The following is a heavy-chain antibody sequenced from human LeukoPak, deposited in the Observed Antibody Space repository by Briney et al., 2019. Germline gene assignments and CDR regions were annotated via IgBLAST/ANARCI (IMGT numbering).Heavy chain of an antibody. CDR1: GGSISSYY. D-gene: IGHD3-22*01. J-gene: IGHJ3*02. V-gene: IGHV4-59*08. CDR2: IYYSGST. Sequence: PSETLSLTCTVSGGSISSYYWSWIRQPPGKGLEWIGYIYYSGSTNYNPSLKSRATISVDTSKNQFSLKLSSVTAADTAVYYCARPRNYYDSSVAFDIWGQGTMVTVSS. CDR3: ARPRNYYDSSVAFDI.